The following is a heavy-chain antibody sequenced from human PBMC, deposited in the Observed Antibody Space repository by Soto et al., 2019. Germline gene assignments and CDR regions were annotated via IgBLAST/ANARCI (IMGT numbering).Heavy chain of an antibody. V-gene: IGHV1-24*01. Sequence: ASVKVSCKVSGYTLTELSMHWVRQAPGKGLEWMGGFDPEDGETIYAQKFQGRVTMTEDTSTDTAYMELSSLRSEDTAVYYCATDLGGTSHFDNWGQATLVTVP. CDR3: ATDLGGTSHFDN. D-gene: IGHD1-26*01. CDR1: GYTLTELS. CDR2: FDPEDGET. J-gene: IGHJ4*02.